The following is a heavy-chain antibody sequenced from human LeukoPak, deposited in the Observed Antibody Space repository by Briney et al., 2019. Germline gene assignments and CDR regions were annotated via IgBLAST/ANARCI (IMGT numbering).Heavy chain of an antibody. Sequence: GGSLRLSCAASGFTFSSYDINWVRQAPGEGLEWVASISSSSTYIYYADSVKGRFTISRDDAKNSPYLQMDSLRAEDTAVYYCARKGNAFDFWGQGTMVTVSS. CDR3: ARKGNAFDF. CDR2: ISSSSTYI. V-gene: IGHV3-21*06. J-gene: IGHJ3*01. D-gene: IGHD3-10*01. CDR1: GFTFSSYD.